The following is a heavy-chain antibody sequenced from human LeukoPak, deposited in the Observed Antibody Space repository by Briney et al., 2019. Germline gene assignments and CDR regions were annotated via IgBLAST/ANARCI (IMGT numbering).Heavy chain of an antibody. CDR1: GFTFSSYT. CDR3: VRDPDNYLFDY. Sequence: GGSLRLSCSVFGFTFSSYTMHWVRQTPGKGLEFISTISGDERYTNYADSVKGRFTISGDNSRDTLYLQMSSLRIDDTAVYYCVRDPDNYLFDYWGQGTLVTVAS. J-gene: IGHJ4*02. CDR2: ISGDERYT. D-gene: IGHD4-11*01. V-gene: IGHV3-64D*06.